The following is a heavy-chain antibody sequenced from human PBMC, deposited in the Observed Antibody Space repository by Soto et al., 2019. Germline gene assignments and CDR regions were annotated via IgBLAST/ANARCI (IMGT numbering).Heavy chain of an antibody. D-gene: IGHD3-22*01. CDR3: ARSSGYATPLDQ. J-gene: IGHJ4*02. Sequence: PSETLSLPCPVSGCSMNTFYWSWVRQSPGKGLEWIGYIYFRGATHYHPSLQSRVSISIDTSQNQFSLKLNSMTTADTAVYYCARSSGYATPLDQWGQGTLVTVSS. CDR2: IYFRGAT. V-gene: IGHV4-59*01. CDR1: GCSMNTFY.